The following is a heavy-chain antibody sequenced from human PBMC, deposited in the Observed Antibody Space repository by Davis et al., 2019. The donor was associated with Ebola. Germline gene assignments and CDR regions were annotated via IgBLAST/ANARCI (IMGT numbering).Heavy chain of an antibody. D-gene: IGHD1-26*01. CDR1: GFDFSIYS. J-gene: IGHJ4*02. CDR2: ISHDGRNI. CDR3: ARSLLSGYYGFDY. V-gene: IGHV3-33*05. Sequence: GGSLRLSCSASGFDFSIYSMNWVRQAPGKGLEWVASISHDGRNIPYAGSVKGRFTISRDNSKNTLYLQMNSLRAEDTAVYYCARSLLSGYYGFDYWGQGTLVTVSS.